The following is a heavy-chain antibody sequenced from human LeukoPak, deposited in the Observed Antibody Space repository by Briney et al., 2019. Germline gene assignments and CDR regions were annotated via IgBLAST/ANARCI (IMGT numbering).Heavy chain of an antibody. D-gene: IGHD6-19*01. V-gene: IGHV3-23*01. CDR3: AKTVAGTEWQIEV. Sequence: PGGSLRLSCVASGFTFSSSWMTWVRQAPGKGLEWVSSISGSGDTTYYADSVKGRLTIFRDNSKNTLSLQMNSLRAEDTAVYYCAKTVAGTEWQIEVWGQGTQATVSS. CDR1: GFTFSSSW. J-gene: IGHJ4*02. CDR2: ISGSGDTT.